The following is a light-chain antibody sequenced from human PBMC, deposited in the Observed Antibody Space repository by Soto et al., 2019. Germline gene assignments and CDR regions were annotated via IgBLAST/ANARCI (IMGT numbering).Light chain of an antibody. CDR3: QQYVHWPPGA. Sequence: EIVVTQSPATLSVSPGERVTLSCRASQSVSSSLAWYQQRPGQAPRLLIYDTSTRAAGIAARFSGSGSGTEFTLTISSLQSEDSAVDYCQQYVHWPPGAFGQGTRWIS. CDR2: DTS. V-gene: IGKV3-15*01. CDR1: QSVSSS. J-gene: IGKJ1*01.